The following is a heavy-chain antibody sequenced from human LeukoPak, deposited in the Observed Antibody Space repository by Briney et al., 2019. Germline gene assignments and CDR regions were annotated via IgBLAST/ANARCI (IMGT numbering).Heavy chain of an antibody. CDR2: INHSGST. J-gene: IGHJ5*02. Sequence: PSETLSLTCAVYGGSFSGYYWNWIRQPPGKGLEWIGEINHSGSTNYNPSLKSRVTISVDTSKNQFSLKLSSVTAADTAVYYCARGGASIAALFNWFDPWGQGTLVTVSS. CDR1: GGSFSGYY. D-gene: IGHD6-6*01. CDR3: ARGGASIAALFNWFDP. V-gene: IGHV4-34*01.